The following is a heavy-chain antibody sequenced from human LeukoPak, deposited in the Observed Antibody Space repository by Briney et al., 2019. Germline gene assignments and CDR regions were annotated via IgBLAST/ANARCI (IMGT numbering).Heavy chain of an antibody. CDR1: GVSFSGYY. D-gene: IGHD6-13*01. Sequence: SETLSLTCAVYGVSFSGYYWSWIRQPPGKGLEWIGEINHSGSTNYNPSLKSRVTISVDTSKNQFSLKLSSVTAADTAVYYCARGRVAAAGQGYFQHWGQGTLVAVSS. V-gene: IGHV4-34*01. CDR2: INHSGST. J-gene: IGHJ1*01. CDR3: ARGRVAAAGQGYFQH.